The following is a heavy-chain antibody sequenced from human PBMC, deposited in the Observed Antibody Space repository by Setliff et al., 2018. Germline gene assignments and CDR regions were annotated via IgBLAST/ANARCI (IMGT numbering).Heavy chain of an antibody. Sequence: KASETLSLTCAVYGGSFSTYYWIWIRQPPGKGLEWIGEINHSGSTNYNPSLKSRVTISVDTSKNQFSLKLSSVTAADTALYYCAGLSDWPDGAVAGYGMDVWGQGTTVTVSS. CDR1: GGSFSTYY. V-gene: IGHV4-34*01. D-gene: IGHD6-19*01. J-gene: IGHJ6*02. CDR2: INHSGST. CDR3: AGLSDWPDGAVAGYGMDV.